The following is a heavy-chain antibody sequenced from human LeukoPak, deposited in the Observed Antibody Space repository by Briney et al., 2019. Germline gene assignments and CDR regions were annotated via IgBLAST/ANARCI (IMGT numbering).Heavy chain of an antibody. CDR2: ISGSGGST. CDR3: AKDNDFWSGYHFDY. CDR1: GFTFSSDA. D-gene: IGHD3-3*01. Sequence: GGSLRLSCAASGFTFSSDAMSWVRQAPGTGLEWVSAISGSGGSTYYADSVKGRFTISRDNSKNTLYLQMHSLRAEDTAVYYCAKDNDFWSGYHFDYWGQGTLVTVSS. J-gene: IGHJ4*02. V-gene: IGHV3-23*01.